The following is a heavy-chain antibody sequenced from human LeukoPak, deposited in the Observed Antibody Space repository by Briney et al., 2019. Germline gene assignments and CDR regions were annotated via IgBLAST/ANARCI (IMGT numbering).Heavy chain of an antibody. CDR1: GFTFSSYA. D-gene: IGHD6-19*01. J-gene: IGHJ4*02. Sequence: GGSLRLSCAASGFTFSSYAMHWVRQAPGKGLEWVAVISYDGSNKYYADSVKGRFTISRDNSKNTLYLQMNSLRAEDTAVYYCAKTVAGTNTVPFFDYWGQGTLVTVSS. CDR3: AKTVAGTNTVPFFDY. V-gene: IGHV3-30-3*02. CDR2: ISYDGSNK.